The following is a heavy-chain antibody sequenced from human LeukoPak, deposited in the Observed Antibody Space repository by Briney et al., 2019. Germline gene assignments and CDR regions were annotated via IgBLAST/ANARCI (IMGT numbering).Heavy chain of an antibody. V-gene: IGHV4-39*01. Sequence: SETLSLTCTVSGGSISSSSYYWGWICQPPGKGLEWIGSIYYSGSTYYNPSLKSRVTISVDTSKNQFSLKLSSVTAADTAVYYCARQGSYGSGSYFDYWGQGTLVTVSS. J-gene: IGHJ4*02. D-gene: IGHD3-10*01. CDR1: GGSISSSSYY. CDR3: ARQGSYGSGSYFDY. CDR2: IYYSGST.